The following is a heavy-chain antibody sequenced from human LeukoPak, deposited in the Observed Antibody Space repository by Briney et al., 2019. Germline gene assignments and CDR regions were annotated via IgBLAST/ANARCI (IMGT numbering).Heavy chain of an antibody. Sequence: SETLSLTCTVSGYSISIGYYWGWIRQPPGKGLEWIGSIYHSGSTYYNPSLKSRVTISVDTSKNQFSLKLSSVTAADTAVYYCARDKGVDYYDSSGYYYRNAFDIWGQGTMVTVSS. CDR3: ARDKGVDYYDSSGYYYRNAFDI. J-gene: IGHJ3*02. CDR1: GYSISIGYY. V-gene: IGHV4-38-2*02. D-gene: IGHD3-22*01. CDR2: IYHSGST.